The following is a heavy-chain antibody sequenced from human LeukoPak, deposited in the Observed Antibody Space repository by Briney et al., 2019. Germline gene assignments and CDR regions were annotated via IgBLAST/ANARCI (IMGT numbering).Heavy chain of an antibody. V-gene: IGHV4-59*08. CDR2: IYYSGST. CDR1: GGSMNSYY. D-gene: IGHD3-9*01. CDR3: ARHVWLQPFDY. Sequence: PSETLSLTCSVYGGSMNSYYWSWIRQCPGKGLEWIGYIYYSGSTNYNPSLKSRVTISVDTSKNQFSLKLSSVTAADTAVYYCARHVWLQPFDYWGQGTLVTVSS. J-gene: IGHJ4*02.